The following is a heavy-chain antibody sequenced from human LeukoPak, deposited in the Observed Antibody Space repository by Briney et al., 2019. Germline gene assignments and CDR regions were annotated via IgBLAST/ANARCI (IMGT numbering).Heavy chain of an antibody. J-gene: IGHJ4*02. V-gene: IGHV3-7*05. CDR2: VNQDGRHK. CDR1: AFTVSSYW. CDR3: ARDPDLRRGFDGEGY. Sequence: GGSLRLSWAASAFTVSSYWMSWVRQAPGKWLDLVANVNQDGRHKNYVDSVRGRFTMSRDNVKNSLYLQMKSLRAEDTAVYYCARDPDLRRGFDGEGYWGQGTLVTVSS. D-gene: IGHD3-10*01.